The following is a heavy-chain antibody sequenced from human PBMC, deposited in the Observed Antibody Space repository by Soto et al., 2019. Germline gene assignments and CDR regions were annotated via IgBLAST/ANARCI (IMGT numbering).Heavy chain of an antibody. V-gene: IGHV4-39*01. D-gene: IGHD6-6*01. J-gene: IGHJ5*02. CDR2: MYYTVNK. Sequence: SQTLSLTCTVSGGSISSSTYYWDCLRQAPGKGLEWIGAMYYTVNKNYNPSLESRVTMSVDTSKNQFSLKLSSVTPTDTAVYYCARRSSSSLGSLFDPWGRGILVTVS. CDR1: GGSISSSTYY. CDR3: ARRSSSSLGSLFDP.